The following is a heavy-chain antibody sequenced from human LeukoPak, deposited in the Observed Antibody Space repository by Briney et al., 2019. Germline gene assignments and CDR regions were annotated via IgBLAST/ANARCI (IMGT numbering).Heavy chain of an antibody. V-gene: IGHV3-53*01. J-gene: IGHJ4*02. CDR3: ARDQDGYNNYFDY. CDR2: IYGGGST. CDR1: GFTFSSYW. D-gene: IGHD5-24*01. Sequence: GESLKISCAASGFTFSSYWMHWVRQAPGKGLEWVSVIYGGGSTYYADSVKGRFTISRDNSKNTLYLQMNSLRAEDTAVYYCARDQDGYNNYFDYWGQGTLVTVSS.